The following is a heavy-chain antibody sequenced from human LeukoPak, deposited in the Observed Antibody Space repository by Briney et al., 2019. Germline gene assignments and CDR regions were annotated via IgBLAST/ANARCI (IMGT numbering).Heavy chain of an antibody. CDR1: GGSISSGGSS. Sequence: SETLSFTCTVSGGSISSGGSSWSWIRQHPGKGLEWIGYIYYSGSTYYNPSLKSRVTISVDTSKNQFSLKLSSVTAADTAVYYCRGIVVVPAAPPDYWGQGTLVTVSS. CDR3: RGIVVVPAAPPDY. J-gene: IGHJ4*02. CDR2: IYYSGST. V-gene: IGHV4-31*03. D-gene: IGHD2-2*01.